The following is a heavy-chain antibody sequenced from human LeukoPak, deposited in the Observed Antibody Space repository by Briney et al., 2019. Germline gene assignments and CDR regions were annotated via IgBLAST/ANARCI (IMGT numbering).Heavy chain of an antibody. Sequence: NHSGSTNYNPSLKSRVTISVDTSKNQFSLKLSSVTAADTAVYYCARGGPLLMDTAMVIDYWGQGTLVTVSS. J-gene: IGHJ4*02. D-gene: IGHD5-18*01. CDR3: ARGGPLLMDTAMVIDY. V-gene: IGHV4-34*01. CDR2: NHSGST.